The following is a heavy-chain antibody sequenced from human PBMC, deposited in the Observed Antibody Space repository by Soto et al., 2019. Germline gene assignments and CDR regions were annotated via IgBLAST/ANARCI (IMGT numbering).Heavy chain of an antibody. Sequence: SETLSLTCTVSGGSIGSYYWSWIRQPPGKGLEWIGYIYYSGSTNYNPSLKSRVTISVDTSKNQFSLKLSSVTAADTAVYYCARHMGKIAVAGTGIDXWGQGTLVTVSS. D-gene: IGHD6-19*01. CDR2: IYYSGST. CDR3: ARHMGKIAVAGTGIDX. J-gene: IGHJ4*02. V-gene: IGHV4-59*08. CDR1: GGSIGSYY.